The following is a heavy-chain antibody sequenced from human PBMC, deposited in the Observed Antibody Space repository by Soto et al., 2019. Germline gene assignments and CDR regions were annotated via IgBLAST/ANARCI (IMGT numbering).Heavy chain of an antibody. V-gene: IGHV1-46*01. J-gene: IGHJ4*02. CDR1: GYNFIAYY. D-gene: IGHD2-21*02. CDR2: INPSSGAT. CDR3: AKYCGGDCRHFDA. Sequence: QVQLVQSGAEVKKPGSSVKLSCKASGYNFIAYYMYWVRQAPGQGPEWMVMINPSSGATNYAQKFQGRITVTRDTSTSTVYMELSSLRSEDAAVYYCAKYCGGDCRHFDAWGQGTLVTVSS.